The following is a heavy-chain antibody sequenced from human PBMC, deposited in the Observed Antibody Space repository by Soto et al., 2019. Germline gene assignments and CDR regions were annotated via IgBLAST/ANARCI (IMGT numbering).Heavy chain of an antibody. Sequence: QITLKESGPTLVKPTQTLTLTCTFSGFSLSTSGVGVGWIRQPPGKALEWLALIYWDDDKRYSPSLKSRLTITKDTSKNQVVLTMTNMDPVDTATYYCAHIISSGWYGSFDYWGQGTLVTVSS. CDR3: AHIISSGWYGSFDY. J-gene: IGHJ4*02. CDR1: GFSLSTSGVG. V-gene: IGHV2-5*02. D-gene: IGHD6-19*01. CDR2: IYWDDDK.